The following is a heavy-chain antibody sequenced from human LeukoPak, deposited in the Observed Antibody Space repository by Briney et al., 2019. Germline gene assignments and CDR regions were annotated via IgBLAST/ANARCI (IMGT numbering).Heavy chain of an antibody. Sequence: SETLSLTCTVSGGSISSYYWRWIRQPPGKGLEWIGYIYYSGSTNYNPSLKSRVTISVDTSKNQFSLKLSSVTAADTAVYYCAREPRHYDILTGYPLYYFDYWGQGTLVTVSS. CDR3: AREPRHYDILTGYPLYYFDY. V-gene: IGHV4-59*01. D-gene: IGHD3-9*01. CDR1: GGSISSYY. J-gene: IGHJ4*02. CDR2: IYYSGST.